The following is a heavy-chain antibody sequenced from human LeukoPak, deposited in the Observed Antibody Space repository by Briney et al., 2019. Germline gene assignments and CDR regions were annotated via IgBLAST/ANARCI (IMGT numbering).Heavy chain of an antibody. CDR2: LSSSGSTI. D-gene: IGHD6-19*01. J-gene: IGHJ4*02. V-gene: IGHV3-48*01. CDR1: GFMFSSHN. Sequence: GGSLRLSCVASGFMFSSHNMNWVRQAPGKGLEWISYLSSSGSTIYYEDSVQGRFTISRDNAKKSLYLQMDSLRAEDTAVYYCARANGWYLRNYFDYWGQRILVTVSS. CDR3: ARANGWYLRNYFDY.